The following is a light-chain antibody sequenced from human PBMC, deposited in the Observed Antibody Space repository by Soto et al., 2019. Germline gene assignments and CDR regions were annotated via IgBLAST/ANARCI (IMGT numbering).Light chain of an antibody. CDR3: QQYYRPPLT. V-gene: IGKV4-1*01. CDR2: WTS. Sequence: DIVLTQSPDSLAVSLGERATINCKSSQSVLYSSNTKNYVAWYQQRPGQPPKLLIYWTSIRESGVPDRFSGSGSGTDFTLTISSLQAEDVAVYFCQQYYRPPLTFGGGTKVDIK. J-gene: IGKJ4*01. CDR1: QSVLYSSNTKNY.